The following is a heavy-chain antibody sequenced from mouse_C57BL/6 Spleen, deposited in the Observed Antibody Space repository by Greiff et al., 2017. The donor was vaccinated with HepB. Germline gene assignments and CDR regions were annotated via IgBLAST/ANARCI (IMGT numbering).Heavy chain of an antibody. CDR2: IDPETGGT. J-gene: IGHJ3*01. CDR1: GYTFTDYE. D-gene: IGHD2-5*01. Sequence: VQLQQSGAELVRPGASVTLSCKASGYTFTDYEMHWVKQTPVHGLEWIGAIDPETGGTAYNQKFKGKAILTADKSSSTAYMELRSLTSEDSAVYYCTRKDSNYPAWFAYWGQGTLVTVSA. CDR3: TRKDSNYPAWFAY. V-gene: IGHV1-15*01.